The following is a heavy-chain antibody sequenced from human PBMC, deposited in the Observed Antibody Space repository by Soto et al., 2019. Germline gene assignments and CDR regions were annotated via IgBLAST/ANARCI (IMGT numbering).Heavy chain of an antibody. V-gene: IGHV3-30-3*01. CDR1: GFTFSSYA. Sequence: QVQLVESGGGVVQPGRSLRLSCAASGFTFSSYAMHWVRRAPGKGLEWMAVMSYDGSNKYYADSVKGRFTISRDNSKNPLYLPMNSLRPEDTALYYCGRDWGAYWGQGTLVIVSS. CDR2: MSYDGSNK. J-gene: IGHJ4*02. D-gene: IGHD3-16*01. CDR3: GRDWGAY.